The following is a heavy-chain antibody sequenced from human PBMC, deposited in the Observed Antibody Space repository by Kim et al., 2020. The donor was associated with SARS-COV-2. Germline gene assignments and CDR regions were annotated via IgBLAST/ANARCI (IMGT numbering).Heavy chain of an antibody. CDR2: ISSSGSTI. D-gene: IGHD3-9*01. Sequence: GGSLRLSCAASGFTFSSYEMNWVRQAPGKGLEWVSYISSSGSTIYYADSVKGRFTISRDNAKNSLYLQMNSLRAEDTAVYYCARDSPRYFDWLLPDYYYYGMDVWGQGTTVTVSS. V-gene: IGHV3-48*03. CDR3: ARDSPRYFDWLLPDYYYYGMDV. CDR1: GFTFSSYE. J-gene: IGHJ6*02.